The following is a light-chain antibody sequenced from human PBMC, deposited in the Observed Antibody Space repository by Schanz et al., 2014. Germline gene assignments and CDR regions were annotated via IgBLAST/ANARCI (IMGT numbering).Light chain of an antibody. CDR2: AAS. Sequence: EIVMTQSPATLSVSPGEGATLSCRASQSLANNLAWYQQKPGQAPRRLIYAASSRATGIPARFSGSGSGTEFTLTISSLQSEDFAVYYCQQYSDWPRTFGQGTTVDNK. V-gene: IGKV3D-15*01. J-gene: IGKJ1*01. CDR3: QQYSDWPRT. CDR1: QSLANN.